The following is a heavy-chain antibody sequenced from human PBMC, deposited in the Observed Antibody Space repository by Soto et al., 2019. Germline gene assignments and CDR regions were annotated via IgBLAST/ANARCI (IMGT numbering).Heavy chain of an antibody. CDR1: GFSFSGNW. J-gene: IGHJ4*02. Sequence: PGGSLRLSCAASGFSFSGNWMTWVRQAPGKGLEWVANVNEDGSEKNYVDSVKGRFTISRDNAKNSLYLQVNSLTDADTAVYYCARPQEDISSSPTLLFDYWGQGTLVTVSS. V-gene: IGHV3-7*03. CDR2: VNEDGSEK. CDR3: ARPQEDISSSPTLLFDY. D-gene: IGHD6-13*01.